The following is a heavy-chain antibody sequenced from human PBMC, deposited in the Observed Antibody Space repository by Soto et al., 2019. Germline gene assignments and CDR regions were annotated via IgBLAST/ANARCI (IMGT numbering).Heavy chain of an antibody. J-gene: IGHJ6*03. V-gene: IGHV5-51*03. CDR2: IYPGDSDT. D-gene: IGHD2-2*01. CDR1: GYSFTSYW. Sequence: GESLKISCKGSGYSFTSYWIGWVRQMPGKGLEWMGIIYPGDSDTRYSPSCQGQVTISADKSISTACLQWSSLKASDTAMYYCVTGGEGIVVVPAAQPINYYYYYMDVWGKGTTVTVSS. CDR3: VTGGEGIVVVPAAQPINYYYYYMDV.